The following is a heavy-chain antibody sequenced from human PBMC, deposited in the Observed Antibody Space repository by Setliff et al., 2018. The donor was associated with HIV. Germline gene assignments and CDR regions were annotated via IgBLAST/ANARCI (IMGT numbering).Heavy chain of an antibody. CDR3: ARAFQHFEYAFDI. D-gene: IGHD3-9*01. CDR1: AYTFNSYY. CDR2: IGPSGSST. V-gene: IGHV1-46*02. J-gene: IGHJ3*02. Sequence: ASVKVSCKTSAYTFNSYYMHWIRQAPGQGLEWMGLIGPSGSSTTYAQNFQGGVTMSRDTSTNTVYMELSSLRSEDTAVYYCARAFQHFEYAFDIWGQGTMVTVSS.